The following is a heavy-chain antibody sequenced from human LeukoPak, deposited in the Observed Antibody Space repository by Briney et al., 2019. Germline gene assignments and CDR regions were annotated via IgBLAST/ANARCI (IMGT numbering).Heavy chain of an antibody. V-gene: IGHV3-23*01. Sequence: GGSLRLSCAASGFTFSSYAMSWVRQAPGKGLEGVAAISGSGGSTYYADSVKGRFTISRDNAKNSLYLQMNSLRAEDTGVYYCARDPDKNYYYYYMDVWGKGTTVTVSS. J-gene: IGHJ6*03. D-gene: IGHD3-22*01. CDR3: ARDPDKNYYYYYMDV. CDR2: ISGSGGST. CDR1: GFTFSSYA.